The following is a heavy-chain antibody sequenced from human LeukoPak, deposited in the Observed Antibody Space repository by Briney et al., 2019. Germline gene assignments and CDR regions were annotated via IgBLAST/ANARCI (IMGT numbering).Heavy chain of an antibody. CDR3: TSTYYYDSSGYYSPLYFDY. CDR1: GFTFSNAW. J-gene: IGHJ4*02. CDR2: IKSKTDGGTT. D-gene: IGHD3-22*01. V-gene: IGHV3-15*01. Sequence: GGSLRLSCAASGFTFSNAWMSWVHQAPGKGLEWVGRIKSKTDGGTTDYAAPVKGRFTISRDDSKNTLYLQMNSLKTDDTAVYYCTSTYYYDSSGYYSPLYFDYWGQGTLVTVSS.